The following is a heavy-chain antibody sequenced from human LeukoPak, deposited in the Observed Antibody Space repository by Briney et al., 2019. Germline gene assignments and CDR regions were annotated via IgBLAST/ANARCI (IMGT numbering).Heavy chain of an antibody. D-gene: IGHD2-15*01. CDR3: ARLLSYCSGGSCYLRFDY. Sequence: SETLSLTCAVYGGSFSGYYWSWIRQPPGKGLEWIGEINHSGSTNYNPSLKSRVTISVDTSKNQFSLKLSSVTAADTAVYYCARLLSYCSGGSCYLRFDYWGQGTLVTVSS. CDR2: INHSGST. CDR1: GGSFSGYY. V-gene: IGHV4-34*01. J-gene: IGHJ4*02.